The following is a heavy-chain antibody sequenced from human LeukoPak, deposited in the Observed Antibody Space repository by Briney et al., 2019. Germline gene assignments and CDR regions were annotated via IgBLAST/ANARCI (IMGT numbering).Heavy chain of an antibody. D-gene: IGHD5-18*01. CDR3: AKDLSVIQLWLQFDY. J-gene: IGHJ4*02. Sequence: GGSLRLSCAASGFTFSSYGMHWVRQAPGKGLEWVAFLRYDGTNKYYADSVKGRFTISRDNSKNTLYLQMNSLRAEDTAVYYCAKDLSVIQLWLQFDYWGQGTLVTVSS. CDR2: LRYDGTNK. CDR1: GFTFSSYG. V-gene: IGHV3-30*02.